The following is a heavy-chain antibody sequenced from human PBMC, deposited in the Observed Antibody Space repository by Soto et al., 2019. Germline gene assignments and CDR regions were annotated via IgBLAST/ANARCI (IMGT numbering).Heavy chain of an antibody. D-gene: IGHD6-6*01. Sequence: GGSLRLSCAASGFTFSSYSMNWVRQAPGKGLEWVSSISSSSSYIYYADSVKGRFTISRDNAKNSLYLQMNSLRAEDTAGDYCGTLPAARTRVVYYGMDVWGQGTTVTVSS. V-gene: IGHV3-21*01. CDR2: ISSSSSYI. CDR1: GFTFSSYS. J-gene: IGHJ6*02. CDR3: GTLPAARTRVVYYGMDV.